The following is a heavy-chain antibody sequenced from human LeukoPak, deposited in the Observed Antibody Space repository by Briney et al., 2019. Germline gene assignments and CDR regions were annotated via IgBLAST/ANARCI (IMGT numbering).Heavy chain of an antibody. CDR2: IYHSGST. CDR1: GGSISSSYW. Sequence: SETLSLTCGVSGGSISSSYWWSWVRQPPGKGLEWIGEIYHSGSTNYNPSLKSRVTISMDKSKNQFSLNLSSVTAADTAVYYCAKRPVSGWGHQGIDYWGQGTLVTVSS. V-gene: IGHV4-4*02. CDR3: AKRPVSGWGHQGIDY. D-gene: IGHD6-19*01. J-gene: IGHJ4*02.